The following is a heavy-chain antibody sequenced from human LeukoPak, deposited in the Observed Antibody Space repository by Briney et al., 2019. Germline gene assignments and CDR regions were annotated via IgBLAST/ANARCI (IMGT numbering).Heavy chain of an antibody. CDR1: GGTFSSYA. D-gene: IGHD4-17*01. CDR3: ARVFYGDYYYYYYMDV. V-gene: IGHV1-69*05. Sequence: SVKVSCKASGGTFSSYAISWVRQAPGQGLEWMGGIIPMFGTANYAQKFQGRVTITTDESTSTAYMELSSLRSEDTAVYYCARVFYGDYYYYYYMDVWGKGTTVTVSS. CDR2: IIPMFGTA. J-gene: IGHJ6*03.